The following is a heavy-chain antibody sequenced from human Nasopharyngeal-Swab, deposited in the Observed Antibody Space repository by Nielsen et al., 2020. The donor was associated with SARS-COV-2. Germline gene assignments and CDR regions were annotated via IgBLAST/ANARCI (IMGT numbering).Heavy chain of an antibody. V-gene: IGHV3-11*04. CDR3: AGEEGSSWHYFDY. Sequence: GGSLRLSCAASGFTFSDYYMSWIRQAPGKGLEWVSYISSSGSTIYYADSVKGRFTISRDNAKNSLYLQMNSLRAEDTAVYYCAGEEGSSWHYFDYWGQGTLVTVSS. CDR2: ISSSGSTI. CDR1: GFTFSDYY. J-gene: IGHJ4*02. D-gene: IGHD6-13*01.